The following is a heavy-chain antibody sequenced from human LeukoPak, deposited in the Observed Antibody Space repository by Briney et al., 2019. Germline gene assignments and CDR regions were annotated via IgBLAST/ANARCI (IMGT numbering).Heavy chain of an antibody. Sequence: GGSLRLSCAASGFTFSSHSMNWVRQAPGKGLEWVSYISGSSSTIYYADSVKGRFTISRDNAKNSLYVQMNSLRADDTAVYYCAREPYSSGSYQVDYWGQGTPVTVSS. J-gene: IGHJ4*02. CDR3: AREPYSSGSYQVDY. CDR2: ISGSSSTI. D-gene: IGHD3-10*01. CDR1: GFTFSSHS. V-gene: IGHV3-48*01.